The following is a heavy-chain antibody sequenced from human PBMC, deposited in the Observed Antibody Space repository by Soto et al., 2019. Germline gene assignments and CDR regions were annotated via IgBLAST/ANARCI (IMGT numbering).Heavy chain of an antibody. CDR3: AKVGNRGCTNGVCYNPPAI. V-gene: IGHV3-23*01. D-gene: IGHD2-8*01. Sequence: EVQLLESGGGLVQPGGSLRLSCAASGFTFSSYAMSWVRQAPGKGLEWVSAISGSGGSTYYADSVKGRFTISRDNSKNTLYLQMNSLRAEDTAVYYCAKVGNRGCTNGVCYNPPAIWGHGTMVTVSS. CDR2: ISGSGGST. CDR1: GFTFSSYA. J-gene: IGHJ3*02.